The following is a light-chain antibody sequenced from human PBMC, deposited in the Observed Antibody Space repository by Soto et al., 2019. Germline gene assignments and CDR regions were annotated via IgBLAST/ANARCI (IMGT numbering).Light chain of an antibody. CDR1: QSVNSRY. Sequence: EIVLTQSPGTLSLSPGERATLSCRASQSVNSRYLAWYQQKPGQAPRLLIFAASARASGIPDRFRGSGSGTDFTLTISRLEPEDSAVFYCQLYDSSPLYTFAQGTKLEIK. CDR3: QLYDSSPLYT. CDR2: AAS. V-gene: IGKV3-20*01. J-gene: IGKJ2*01.